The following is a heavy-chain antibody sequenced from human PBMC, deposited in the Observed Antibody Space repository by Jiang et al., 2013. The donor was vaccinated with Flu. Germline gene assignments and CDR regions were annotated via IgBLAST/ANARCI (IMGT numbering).Heavy chain of an antibody. J-gene: IGHJ4*02. CDR2: IYYSGST. CDR1: GGSISSYY. CDR3: ARRADYGSFDY. V-gene: IGHV4-59*01. D-gene: IGHD4-17*01. Sequence: GSGLVKPSETLSLTCTVSGGSISSYYWSWIRQPPGKGLEWIGYIYYSGSTNYNPSLKSRVAISVDTSKNQFSLKLSSVTAADTAVYYCARRADYGSFDYWGQGNPGHRLL.